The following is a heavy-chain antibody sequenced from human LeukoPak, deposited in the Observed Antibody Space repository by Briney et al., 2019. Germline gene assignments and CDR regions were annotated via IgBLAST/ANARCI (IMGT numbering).Heavy chain of an antibody. CDR3: ARETVTMGVGAFDI. V-gene: IGHV3-48*03. CDR1: GFTFSSYE. Sequence: GGSLRLSCAASGFTFSSYEMNWVRQAPGKGLEWVSYISSSGSTIYYADSVKGRFTISRDNAKNSLYLQMNSLRAEDTAVYYCARETVTMGVGAFDIWGQGTMVTVSS. CDR2: ISSSGSTI. D-gene: IGHD3-22*01. J-gene: IGHJ3*02.